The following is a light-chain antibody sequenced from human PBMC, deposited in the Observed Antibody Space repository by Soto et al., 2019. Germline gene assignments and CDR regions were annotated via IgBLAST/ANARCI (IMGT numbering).Light chain of an antibody. CDR1: QSVSST. J-gene: IGKJ5*01. Sequence: IVMTQSRASLSASPGARATPPCRASQSVSSTLAWYQQKPGQAPRLLIYGASTRATGIPARFSGSGSGTDFTLTISSLEPEDFAVYYCQQRSNWPPIPFGQGTRLEIK. CDR3: QQRSNWPPIP. V-gene: IGKV3-15*01. CDR2: GAS.